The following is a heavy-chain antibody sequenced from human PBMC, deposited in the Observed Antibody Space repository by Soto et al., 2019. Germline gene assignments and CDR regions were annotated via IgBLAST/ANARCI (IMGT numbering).Heavy chain of an antibody. CDR2: VYHSGDP. D-gene: IGHD3-22*01. J-gene: IGHJ4*02. Sequence: VHLQQWGAGLLRPSETLSLTCTVSGESFGAYYWCWIRQSPRKGLEWSGAVYHSGDPKDNLSLTTRVTTSEHLTTNQLSPGIPSMTAADWRVYYCVRGFSNTLTTRFHSWGQGTPVTV. V-gene: IGHV4-34*01. CDR3: VRGFSNTLTTRFHS. CDR1: GESFGAYY.